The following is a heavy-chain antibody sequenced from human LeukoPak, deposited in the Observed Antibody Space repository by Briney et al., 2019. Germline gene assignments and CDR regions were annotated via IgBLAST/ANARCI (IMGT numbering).Heavy chain of an antibody. V-gene: IGHV1-18*01. J-gene: IGHJ5*02. D-gene: IGHD2-2*02. Sequence: ASVKVSCKASGSTFTTYGISWVRQAPGQGLEWMGWISAYNGNTNYAQKLQGRVTMTTDTSTSTAYMELRSLRSDDTAVYYCARDLIVVVPAAIGGNWVDPWGQGTLVTVSS. CDR2: ISAYNGNT. CDR3: ARDLIVVVPAAIGGNWVDP. CDR1: GSTFTTYG.